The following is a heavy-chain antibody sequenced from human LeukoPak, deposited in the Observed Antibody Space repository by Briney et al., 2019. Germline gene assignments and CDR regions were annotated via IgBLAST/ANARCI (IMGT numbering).Heavy chain of an antibody. CDR3: ARGKHCSSTSCYRNYYYYYGMDV. CDR2: INHSGST. J-gene: IGHJ6*02. CDR1: GGSFSGYY. V-gene: IGHV4-34*01. Sequence: SETLSLTCAVYGGSFSGYYWSWIRQPPGKGLEWIGEINHSGSTNYNPSLKSRVTISVDTSKNQFSLKLSSVTAADTAVYYCARGKHCSSTSCYRNYYYYYGMDVWGQGTTVTVSS. D-gene: IGHD2-2*01.